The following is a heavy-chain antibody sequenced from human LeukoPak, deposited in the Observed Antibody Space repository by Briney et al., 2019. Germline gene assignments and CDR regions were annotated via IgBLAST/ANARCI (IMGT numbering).Heavy chain of an antibody. CDR2: IIPILGIA. Sequence: SAKVSCKASGGTFSSYAISWVRQAPGQGLEWMGRIIPILGIANYAQKFQGRVTITADKSTSTAYMELSSLRSEDTAVYYCARASRGVGVAFDYWGQGTLVTVSS. CDR3: ARASRGVGVAFDY. CDR1: GGTFSSYA. V-gene: IGHV1-69*04. J-gene: IGHJ4*02. D-gene: IGHD1-26*01.